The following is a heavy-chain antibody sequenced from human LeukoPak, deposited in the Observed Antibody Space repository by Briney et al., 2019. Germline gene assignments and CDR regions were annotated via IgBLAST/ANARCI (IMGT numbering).Heavy chain of an antibody. CDR2: IYHSGST. CDR1: GYSISSGYY. Sequence: SETLSLTCAVSGYSISSGYYWGWIRQPPGKGLEWIGSIYHSGSTYYNPSLKSRVTISVDTSKNQFSLKLSSVTAADTAVYYCARGSGNGWYDYWGQGTLVTVSS. D-gene: IGHD6-19*01. J-gene: IGHJ4*02. V-gene: IGHV4-38-2*01. CDR3: ARGSGNGWYDY.